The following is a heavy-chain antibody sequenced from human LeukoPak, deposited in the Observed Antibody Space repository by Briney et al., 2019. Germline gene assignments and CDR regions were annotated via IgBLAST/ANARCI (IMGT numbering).Heavy chain of an antibody. D-gene: IGHD4-23*01. CDR1: GFTFSGYT. J-gene: IGHJ4*02. Sequence: GGSLRLSCAASGFTFSGYTMHWVRQAPGKGLEYVSAIGSNGGRTYYANSVKGRFTIPRDNSKNTLYLQMGSLRAEDMAVYYCARLMTTVVVSEFDYWGQGTLVTVSS. CDR3: ARLMTTVVVSEFDY. CDR2: IGSNGGRT. V-gene: IGHV3-64*01.